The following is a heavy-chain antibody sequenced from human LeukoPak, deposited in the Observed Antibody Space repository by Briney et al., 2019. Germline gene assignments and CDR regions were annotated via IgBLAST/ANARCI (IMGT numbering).Heavy chain of an antibody. V-gene: IGHV3-74*01. Sequence: GESLRLSCAASGNYWMHWVRQAPGKGLVWVSHINSDGSWTSYADSVKGRSTISKDNAKNTVYLQMNNLRAEDTAVYYCVSFYETYWGRGTLVTVSS. CDR1: GNYW. J-gene: IGHJ4*02. CDR2: INSDGSWT. D-gene: IGHD2-2*01. CDR3: VSFYETY.